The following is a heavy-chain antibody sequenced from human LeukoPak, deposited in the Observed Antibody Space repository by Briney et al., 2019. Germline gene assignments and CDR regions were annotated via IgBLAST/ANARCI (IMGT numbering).Heavy chain of an antibody. D-gene: IGHD6-6*01. CDR3: ARHRAYSSSSPFDY. CDR1: GGSISSLY. J-gene: IGHJ4*02. CDR2: IYYTGST. V-gene: IGHV4-59*08. Sequence: SETVSLTCSVSGGSISSLYWSWIRQPPGKGLEWIGYIYYTGSTNYNPSLKSRVTMFVDMSKNQFSLRLSSVTAADTAVYYCARHRAYSSSSPFDYWGQGTLVTVSS.